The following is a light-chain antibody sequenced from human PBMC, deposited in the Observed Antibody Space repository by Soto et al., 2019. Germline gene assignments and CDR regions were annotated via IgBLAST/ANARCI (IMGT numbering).Light chain of an antibody. CDR3: LQDINYPWT. J-gene: IGKJ1*01. CDR2: EES. Sequence: DIHLTQSPSFLSASVGDRVTITCRPSQAVPNNMAWYQQKPGKPPKLLIYEESTLHSGVPSRFSGRKSGTQFTLTIDSLQPEDFATYYCLQDINYPWTFGQGTKVEIK. V-gene: IGKV1-9*01. CDR1: QAVPNN.